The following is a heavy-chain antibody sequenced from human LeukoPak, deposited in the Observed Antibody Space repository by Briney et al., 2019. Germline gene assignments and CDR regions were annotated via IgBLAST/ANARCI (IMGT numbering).Heavy chain of an antibody. D-gene: IGHD2-8*02. J-gene: IGHJ4*02. CDR3: AREAGGFGYWSFGY. Sequence: ASVKVSCKASGYTFTGYYMHWVRQAPGQGLEWMGWINTNTGNPTYAQGFTGRFVFSLDTSVSTAYLQISSLKAEDTAVYYCAREAGGFGYWSFGYWGQGTLVTVSS. CDR2: INTNTGNP. CDR1: GYTFTGYY. V-gene: IGHV7-4-1*02.